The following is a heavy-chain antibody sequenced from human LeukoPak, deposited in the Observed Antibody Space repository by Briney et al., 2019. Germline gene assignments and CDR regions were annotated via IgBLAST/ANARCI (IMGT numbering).Heavy chain of an antibody. CDR2: ISYDGSNK. J-gene: IGHJ6*03. CDR1: GFTFSSYA. D-gene: IGHD6-6*01. Sequence: PGGSLRLSCAASGFTFSSYAMHWVRQAPGKGLEWVAVISYDGSNKYYADSVKGRFTISRDNSKNTLYLQMNSLRTEDTAVYYCARDYSSSPFRVMDYYYMDVWGKGTTVTVSS. CDR3: ARDYSSSPFRVMDYYYMDV. V-gene: IGHV3-30-3*01.